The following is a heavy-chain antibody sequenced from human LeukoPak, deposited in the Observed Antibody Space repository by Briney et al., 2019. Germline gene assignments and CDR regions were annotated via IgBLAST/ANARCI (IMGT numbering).Heavy chain of an antibody. Sequence: GGSLRLSCAASGLTFSDVWMSWVRQTPGKGLEWVSAISGSGGSTYYADSVKGRFTISRDNSKNTLYLQMNSLRAEDTAVYYCAKDGAAGTFGYWGQGTLVTVSS. CDR3: AKDGAAGTFGY. V-gene: IGHV3-23*01. CDR1: GLTFSDVW. D-gene: IGHD6-13*01. J-gene: IGHJ4*02. CDR2: ISGSGGST.